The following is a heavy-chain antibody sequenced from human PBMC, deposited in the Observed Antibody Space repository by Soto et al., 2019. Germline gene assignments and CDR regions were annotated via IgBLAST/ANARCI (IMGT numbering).Heavy chain of an antibody. CDR3: AKGMDV. CDR2: ISYDGSNK. Sequence: QVQLVESGGGVVQPGRSLRLSCAASGFTFSSYGMHWVRQAPGKGLEWVAVISYDGSNKYYADSVKGRFTISRDNSKNTLYLQMNSLRAEDTAVYYCAKGMDVWGKGTTVTVSS. V-gene: IGHV3-30*18. CDR1: GFTFSSYG. J-gene: IGHJ6*03.